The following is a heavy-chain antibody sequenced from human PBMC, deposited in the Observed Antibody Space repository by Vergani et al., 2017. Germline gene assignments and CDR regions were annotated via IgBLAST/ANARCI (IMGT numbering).Heavy chain of an antibody. CDR2: IYYSGST. D-gene: IGHD4-23*01. Sequence: QVQLQESGPGLVKPSQTLSLTCTVSGGSFSTGGQSWTWLRQSAGKGLEWIGYIYYSGSTYYNPSLKSRVTISVDTSKNQFSLKLSSVTAADTAVYYCARNGGIDAFDIWGQGTMVTVSS. V-gene: IGHV4-31*03. J-gene: IGHJ3*02. CDR1: GGSFSTGGQS. CDR3: ARNGGIDAFDI.